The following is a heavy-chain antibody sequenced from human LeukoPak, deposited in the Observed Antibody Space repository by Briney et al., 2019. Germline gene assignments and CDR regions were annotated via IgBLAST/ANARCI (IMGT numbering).Heavy chain of an antibody. Sequence: SGTLSLTCAVSGGSITTTNWWSWVRQPPGEGLEWIGEVHLSGATNYNPSLESRVSMSIDKSKNHLSLEVTTVTAADTAIYYCTRESGAFSPFGFWGQGTLLTVSS. CDR1: GGSITTTNW. CDR2: VHLSGAT. D-gene: IGHD1-26*01. CDR3: TRESGAFSPFGF. V-gene: IGHV4-4*02. J-gene: IGHJ4*02.